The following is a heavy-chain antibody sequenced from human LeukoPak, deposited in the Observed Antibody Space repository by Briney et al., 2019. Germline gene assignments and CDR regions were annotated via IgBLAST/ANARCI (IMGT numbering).Heavy chain of an antibody. J-gene: IGHJ4*02. Sequence: GGSLRLSCAASGFTFSDYYMSWIRQAPGKGLVWVSRINSDGSSTSYADSVKGRFTISRYNAKNTLYLQMNSLRAEDTAVYYCARIEIAVAGSGFDYWGQGTLVTVSS. CDR2: INSDGSST. CDR3: ARIEIAVAGSGFDY. D-gene: IGHD6-19*01. CDR1: GFTFSDYY. V-gene: IGHV3-74*01.